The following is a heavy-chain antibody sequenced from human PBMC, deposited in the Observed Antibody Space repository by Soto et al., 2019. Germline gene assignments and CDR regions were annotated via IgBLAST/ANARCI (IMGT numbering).Heavy chain of an antibody. D-gene: IGHD1-26*01. Sequence: QVQLVQSGAEVKKPDSSVKVSCTASGGSFSSDAITWVRQPPRQGLEWMGGLIPIFGKATYAQKFQDRVTVTADEATSTAYMELSGLKSEDTAIYYCARGVTGGTYDSWGQGTLVVVSS. V-gene: IGHV1-69*01. CDR3: ARGVTGGTYDS. CDR2: LIPIFGKA. J-gene: IGHJ5*01. CDR1: GGSFSSDA.